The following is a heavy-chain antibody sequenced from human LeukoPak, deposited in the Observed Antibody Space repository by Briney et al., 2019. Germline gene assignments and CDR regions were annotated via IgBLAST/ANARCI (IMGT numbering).Heavy chain of an antibody. CDR3: ARTRSGSHDY. J-gene: IGHJ4*02. CDR2: IYSSGST. D-gene: IGHD3-10*01. V-gene: IGHV4-59*01. CDR1: GGSISSYY. Sequence: SSQTLSLTCTVSGGSISSYYWSWIRQPPGKGLEWIGYIYSSGSTNYNPSLKSRVTISVDTSKNQFSLKLTSVTAADTAVYYCARTRSGSHDYWGQGTLVTVSS.